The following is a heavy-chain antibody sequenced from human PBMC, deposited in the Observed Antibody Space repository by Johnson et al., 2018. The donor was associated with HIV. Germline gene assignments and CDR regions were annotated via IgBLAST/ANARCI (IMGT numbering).Heavy chain of an antibody. V-gene: IGHV3-15*01. J-gene: IGHJ3*02. Sequence: EVQVVESGGGLVKPGGSLRLSCAASGFTFSNAWMSWVRQAPGKGLEWVGRIKSKTDGGTTDYAAPVKGRFTISRDASQNTLYLQMNSLKPEDTGVYYCVIAGALIRGTDAFDIWGLGTMVTVSS. CDR1: GFTFSNAW. CDR3: VIAGALIRGTDAFDI. D-gene: IGHD3-10*01. CDR2: IKSKTDGGTT.